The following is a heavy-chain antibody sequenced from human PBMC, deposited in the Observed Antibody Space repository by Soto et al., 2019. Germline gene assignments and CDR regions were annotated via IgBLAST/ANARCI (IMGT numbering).Heavy chain of an antibody. V-gene: IGHV4-34*01. CDR1: GGTFSGYY. CDR2: INHSGST. J-gene: IGHJ4*02. Sequence: QVQLQQWGAGLLKPSETLSLTCAVYGGTFSGYYWSWIRQPPGKGLEWIGEINHSGSTNYNPSLKSRVTISVDTSKNQFSLKLSSVTAADTAVYYCARLGGRLTPGYWGQGTLVTVSS. D-gene: IGHD3-16*01. CDR3: ARLGGRLTPGY.